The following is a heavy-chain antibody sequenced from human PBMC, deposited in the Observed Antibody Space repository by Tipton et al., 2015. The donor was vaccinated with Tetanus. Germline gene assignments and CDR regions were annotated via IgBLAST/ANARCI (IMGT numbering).Heavy chain of an antibody. V-gene: IGHV4-39*01. D-gene: IGHD1-1*01. J-gene: IGHJ5*02. CDR1: GGSISSGTYY. CDR3: ATTADNWFDP. CDR2: IYSYSGSS. Sequence: TLSLTCTVSGGSISSGTYYWNWIRQTPGKGLEWIGSIYSYSGSSFQNPSLKSRVTISLDTSKSQFSLSLSSVTAADTAVYYCATTADNWFDPWGQGTLVTVSS.